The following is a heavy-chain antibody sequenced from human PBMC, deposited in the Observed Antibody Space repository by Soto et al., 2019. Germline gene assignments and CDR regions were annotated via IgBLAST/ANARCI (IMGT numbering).Heavy chain of an antibody. CDR3: ARDGGVVVVAAFVDY. Sequence: SVKVSCKASGYPFTSYGISWVRQAPGQGLEWMGWISAYNGNTNYAQKLQGRVTMTTDTSTSTAYMELRSPRSDDTAVYYCARDGGVVVVAAFVDYWGQGNLVTASS. CDR2: ISAYNGNT. CDR1: GYPFTSYG. D-gene: IGHD2-15*01. V-gene: IGHV1-18*01. J-gene: IGHJ4*02.